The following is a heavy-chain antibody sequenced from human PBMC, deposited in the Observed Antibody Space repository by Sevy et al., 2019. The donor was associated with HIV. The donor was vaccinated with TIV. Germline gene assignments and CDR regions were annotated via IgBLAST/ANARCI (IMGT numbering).Heavy chain of an antibody. CDR1: GYTFTSYG. Sequence: ASVKVSCKASGYTFTSYGISWVRQAPGQGLEWMGWISAYNGNTNYAQKLQGRVTMTTDTSTSKDYMELRSLRSDDTAVYYCARDFYVRAARALYFDYWGQGTLVTVSS. V-gene: IGHV1-18*01. CDR3: ARDFYVRAARALYFDY. J-gene: IGHJ4*02. D-gene: IGHD6-6*01. CDR2: ISAYNGNT.